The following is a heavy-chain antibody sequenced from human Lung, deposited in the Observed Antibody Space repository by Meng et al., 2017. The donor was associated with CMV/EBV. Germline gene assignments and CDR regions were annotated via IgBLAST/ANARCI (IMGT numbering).Heavy chain of an antibody. CDR2: ISWDGGST. CDR3: AKEYIAAAGTDYYYGMAV. D-gene: IGHD6-13*01. J-gene: IGHJ6*02. CDR1: GFTFDDYA. V-gene: IGHV3-43D*03. Sequence: ESLKISCAASGFTFDDYAMHWVRQAPGKGLEWVSLISWDGGSTYYADSVKGRFTISRDNSKNSLYLQMNSLRAEDTALYYCAKEYIAAAGTDYYYGMAVWGQGTTVTVSS.